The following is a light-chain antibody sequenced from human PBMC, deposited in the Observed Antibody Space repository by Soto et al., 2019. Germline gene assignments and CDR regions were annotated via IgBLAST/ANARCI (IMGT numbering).Light chain of an antibody. CDR3: QQYNNWRT. CDR2: GAS. J-gene: IGKJ1*01. Sequence: DIVMTQSPATLSVSPGERATLSCRASQSVNSNLAWYQQKPGQAPRLLIYGASTMATGTPARFSGSGSGTEFTLTISSLQSEDFAVYYCQQYNNWRTFGQGTKGESK. V-gene: IGKV3-15*01. CDR1: QSVNSN.